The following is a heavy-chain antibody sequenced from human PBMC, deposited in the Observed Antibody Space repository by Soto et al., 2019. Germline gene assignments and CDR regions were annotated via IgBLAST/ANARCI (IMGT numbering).Heavy chain of an antibody. CDR1: GGSISSYY. CDR3: ARLAAPGTSHFGY. CDR2: IYYSGST. D-gene: IGHD6-13*01. Sequence: ETLSLTCTVSGGSISSYYWSWIRQPPGKGLECIGYIYYSGSTNYIPSLKSRLTISIDTSKNQFSLKLSSVTAADTAVYFCARLAAPGTSHFGYWGQGTLVTVSS. J-gene: IGHJ4*02. V-gene: IGHV4-59*01.